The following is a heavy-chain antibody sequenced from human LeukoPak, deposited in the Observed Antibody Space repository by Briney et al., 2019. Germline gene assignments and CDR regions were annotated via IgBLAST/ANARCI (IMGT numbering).Heavy chain of an antibody. CDR1: GGSFSGYY. J-gene: IGHJ4*02. CDR3: ARQPKNRYSGSYYFDY. V-gene: IGHV4-34*01. D-gene: IGHD1-26*01. Sequence: TSETLSLTCAVYGGSFSGYYWSWIRQPPGKGLEWIGEINHSGSTNYNPSLKSRVTISVDTSKNQFSLKLSSVTAADTAVYYCARQPKNRYSGSYYFDYWGQGTLVTVSS. CDR2: INHSGST.